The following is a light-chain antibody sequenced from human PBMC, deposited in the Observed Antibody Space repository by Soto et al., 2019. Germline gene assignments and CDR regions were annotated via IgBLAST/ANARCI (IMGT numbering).Light chain of an antibody. Sequence: EVVLTQSPGTLSLSPGERASLSCRASQSVSSSYLAWYQQKPGQAPRLPIYGASSRATGIPDRFSGSGSGTDFTLTISRLEPEDFAVYYCQHYGNSAWTFGQGTKVDIK. CDR1: QSVSSSY. J-gene: IGKJ1*01. V-gene: IGKV3-20*01. CDR3: QHYGNSAWT. CDR2: GAS.